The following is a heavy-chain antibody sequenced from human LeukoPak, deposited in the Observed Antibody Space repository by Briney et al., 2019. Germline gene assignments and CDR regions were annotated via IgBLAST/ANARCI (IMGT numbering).Heavy chain of an antibody. CDR1: GYTFTSYA. CDR3: ARAPPRIAAAGMPNDY. D-gene: IGHD6-13*01. Sequence: GASVKVSCKASGYTFTSYAMNWVRQAPGQALEWMGWINTNTGNPTYAQGFTGRFVFSLDTSVSTAYLQISSLKAEDTAVYYCARAPPRIAAAGMPNDYWGQGTLVTVSS. CDR2: INTNTGNP. J-gene: IGHJ4*02. V-gene: IGHV7-4-1*02.